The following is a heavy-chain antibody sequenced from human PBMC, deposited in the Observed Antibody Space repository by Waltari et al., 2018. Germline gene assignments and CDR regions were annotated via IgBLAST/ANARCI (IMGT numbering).Heavy chain of an antibody. V-gene: IGHV4-38-2*01. CDR3: ARQQWLRWFDP. CDR1: GYSISSGYY. CDR2: IYHSGRT. J-gene: IGHJ5*02. Sequence: QVQLQESGPGLVKPSETLSLTCAVSGYSISSGYYWGWIRQPPGKGLEWIGSIYHSGRTYYNPSLKSRVTISVDTSKNQCSLKLSSVTAADTAVYYCARQQWLRWFDPWGQGTLVTVSS. D-gene: IGHD6-19*01.